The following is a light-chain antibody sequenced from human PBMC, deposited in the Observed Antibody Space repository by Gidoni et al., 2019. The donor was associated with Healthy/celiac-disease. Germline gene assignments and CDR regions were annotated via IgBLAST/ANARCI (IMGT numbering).Light chain of an antibody. J-gene: IGLJ3*02. CDR1: SSDVGGYNY. V-gene: IGLV2-11*01. CDR2: DVT. Sequence: QSALTQPRSVSGSPGQSVTISCTGTSSDVGGYNYVSWYQQHPGKAPKLMIYDVTKRPSGVPDRFSGSKSGNTASLTISGLQADDEADYYCCSYAGRYTSWVFGGGTKLTVL. CDR3: CSYAGRYTSWV.